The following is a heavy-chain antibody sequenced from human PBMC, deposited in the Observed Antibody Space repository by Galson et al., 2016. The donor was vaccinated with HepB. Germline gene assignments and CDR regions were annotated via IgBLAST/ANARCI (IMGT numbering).Heavy chain of an antibody. CDR2: ISGSGDTT. J-gene: IGHJ4*02. CDR1: GFTLRSYG. D-gene: IGHD3-22*01. Sequence: SLRLSCAASGFTLRSYGMSWVRQAPGKGLEWVSGISGSGDTTDYADSVKGRFSISRDNSKNTLYLQMNSLRVEDTAVYYCAKSPAYYYDSSFVYWGQGTLVTVSS. CDR3: AKSPAYYYDSSFVY. V-gene: IGHV3-23*01.